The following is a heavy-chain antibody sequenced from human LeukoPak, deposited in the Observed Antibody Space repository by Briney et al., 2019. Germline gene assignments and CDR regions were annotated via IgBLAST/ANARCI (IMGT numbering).Heavy chain of an antibody. CDR2: IYYSGST. CDR3: ARGCSSTSCYGLIDY. CDR1: GGSISSYY. D-gene: IGHD2-2*01. Sequence: SETLSLTCTVSGGSISSYYWNWLRQPPGKGLEWIGYIYYSGSTNYSPSLKSRVTISVDTSKNQFSLKMSSVTAADTAVYYCARGCSSTSCYGLIDYWGQGTQVTVSS. V-gene: IGHV4-59*01. J-gene: IGHJ4*02.